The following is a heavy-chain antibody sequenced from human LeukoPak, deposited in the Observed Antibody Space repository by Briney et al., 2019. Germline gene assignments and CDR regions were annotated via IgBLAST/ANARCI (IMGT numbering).Heavy chain of an antibody. Sequence: SETLSLTCAVYGGSFSGYYWSWVRQPPGKGLEWIGEINHSGSTNYNPSLKSRVTISVDTSKNQFSLKLSSVTAADTAVYYCARGPYGDYLSWFDPWGQGTLVTVSS. V-gene: IGHV4-34*01. CDR3: ARGPYGDYLSWFDP. CDR1: GGSFSGYY. CDR2: INHSGST. D-gene: IGHD4-17*01. J-gene: IGHJ5*02.